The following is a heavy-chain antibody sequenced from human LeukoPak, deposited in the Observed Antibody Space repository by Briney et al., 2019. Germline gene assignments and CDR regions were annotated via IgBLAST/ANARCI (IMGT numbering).Heavy chain of an antibody. CDR1: GFTFSSYT. CDR2: ISSSSSYI. Sequence: GGSLRLSCAASGFTFSSYTMKWVRQAPGKGLEWVSYISSSSSYIYYADSVKGRFTISRDNAKNSLFLQMNSLRAEDTAVYFCARATWDPNYYYYMDVWGKGTTVTVSS. D-gene: IGHD1-26*01. J-gene: IGHJ6*03. CDR3: ARATWDPNYYYYMDV. V-gene: IGHV3-21*01.